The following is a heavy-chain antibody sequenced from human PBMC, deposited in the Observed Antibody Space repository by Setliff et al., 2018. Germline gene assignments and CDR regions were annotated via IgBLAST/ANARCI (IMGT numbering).Heavy chain of an antibody. J-gene: IGHJ5*02. D-gene: IGHD6-13*01. CDR1: GYTFTSYG. V-gene: IGHV1-18*01. CDR3: ALEEYTSRWTKRFDP. CDR2: ISAYNGNN. Sequence: ASVKVSCKASGYTFTSYGISWVRQAPGQGLEWMGWISAYNGNNIYAQNLQGRLTVTTDTSTSTAYMELSSLRFDDTAVYYCALEEYTSRWTKRFDPWGQGTLVTVSS.